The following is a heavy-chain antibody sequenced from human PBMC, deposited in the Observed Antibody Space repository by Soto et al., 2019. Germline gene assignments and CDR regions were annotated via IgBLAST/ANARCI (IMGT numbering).Heavy chain of an antibody. CDR1: GFTLSDDY. CDR2: ISGSSSHT. D-gene: IGHD3-10*01. Sequence: QVQLVESGGGLVKPGGSLRLSCAASGFTLSDDYMSWIRQAPGKGLEWVSHISGSSSHTDYADSVKGRFTISRDNAKNSLHLQMNSLRAEDTAVYYCARDQAPYGSGSYQASYAFDIRGQGTMVTVSS. CDR3: ARDQAPYGSGSYQASYAFDI. V-gene: IGHV3-11*05. J-gene: IGHJ3*02.